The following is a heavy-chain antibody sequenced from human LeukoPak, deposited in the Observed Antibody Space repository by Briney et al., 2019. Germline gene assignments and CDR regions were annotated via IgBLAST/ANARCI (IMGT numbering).Heavy chain of an antibody. J-gene: IGHJ4*02. V-gene: IGHV1-46*01. CDR2: VNTREGVT. CDR1: GYTITDYY. Sequence: ASVKVSCKASGYTITDYYIHWVRQAPGQRLEWMGIVNTREGVTRYAQKFQGRVTLTTDTSTNTVYMELRSLRFEDTAVYYCARDSSLGMIRGIEGDCWGQGTLVTVSS. D-gene: IGHD3-10*01. CDR3: ARDSSLGMIRGIEGDC.